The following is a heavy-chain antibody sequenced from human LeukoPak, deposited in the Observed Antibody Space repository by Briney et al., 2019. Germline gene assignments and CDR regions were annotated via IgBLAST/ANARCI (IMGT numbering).Heavy chain of an antibody. CDR2: ISSSGSTI. Sequence: PGGSLRLSCAASGFTFSNEMNWVRQAPGKGLEWVSCISSSGSTIYYADSVKGRFTIPRDHAQNSLYLQMNSLRAEDTAGYYCAKDNGYWGQGTLVTVSS. CDR3: AKDNGY. CDR1: GFTFSNE. J-gene: IGHJ4*02. V-gene: IGHV3-48*03.